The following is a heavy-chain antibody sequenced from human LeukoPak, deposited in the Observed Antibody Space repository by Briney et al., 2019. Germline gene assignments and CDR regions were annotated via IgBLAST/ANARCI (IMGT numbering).Heavy chain of an antibody. Sequence: SETLSLTCAVYGGSFSGYYWSWIRQPPGKGLEWIGEINHSGSTNYNPSLKSRVTISVDTSKNQFSLKLSSVTAADTAVYYCARAAGGSGSAVGYWGQGTLVTVSS. D-gene: IGHD3-10*01. J-gene: IGHJ4*02. CDR1: GGSFSGYY. CDR3: ARAAGGSGSAVGY. CDR2: INHSGST. V-gene: IGHV4-34*01.